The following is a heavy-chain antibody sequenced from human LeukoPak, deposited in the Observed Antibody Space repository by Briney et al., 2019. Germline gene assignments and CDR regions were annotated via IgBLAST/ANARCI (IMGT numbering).Heavy chain of an antibody. CDR3: ARGGAYSSSLYARFDP. V-gene: IGHV4-34*01. CDR1: GGSFSGYY. CDR2: ITHSGST. D-gene: IGHD6-13*01. Sequence: SETLSLTCAVYGGSFSGYYWNWIRQPPGKGLECIGEITHSGSTNYNPSLKSRVTMSVDTSKNQFSLKLNSVTAADTAVYYCARGGAYSSSLYARFDPWGQGTLVTVSS. J-gene: IGHJ5*02.